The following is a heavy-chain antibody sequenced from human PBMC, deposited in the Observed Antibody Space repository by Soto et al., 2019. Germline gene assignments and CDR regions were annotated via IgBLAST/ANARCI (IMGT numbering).Heavy chain of an antibody. D-gene: IGHD1-1*01. V-gene: IGHV4-61*01. Sequence: SETLSLTCTVSGGSVSSGSYYWSWIRQPPGKGLEWIGYIYYSGSTNYNPSLKSRVTISVDTSKNQFSLKLSSVTAADTAVYYCARDERRYYYYGMDVWGQGTTVTVSS. CDR2: IYYSGST. CDR1: GGSVSSGSYY. CDR3: ARDERRYYYYGMDV. J-gene: IGHJ6*02.